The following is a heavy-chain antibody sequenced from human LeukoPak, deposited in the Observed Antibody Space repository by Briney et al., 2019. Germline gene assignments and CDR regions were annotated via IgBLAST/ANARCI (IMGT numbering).Heavy chain of an antibody. CDR1: GFTVTTNY. CDR2: IYSGGIT. V-gene: IGHV3-66*02. D-gene: IGHD2-21*01. Sequence: PGGSLRLSCAASGFTVTTNYMSWVRQAPGKGLEWVSVIYSGGITYYADSVKGRFTISRDSSKNTLYLQMNSLRVEDTAVYYFSKKHCRGQHLGQGTLVTVSS. J-gene: IGHJ1*01. CDR3: SKKHCRGQH.